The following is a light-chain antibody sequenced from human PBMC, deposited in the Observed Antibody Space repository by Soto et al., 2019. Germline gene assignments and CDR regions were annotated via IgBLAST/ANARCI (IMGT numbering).Light chain of an antibody. CDR1: QGISNY. CDR2: GAS. V-gene: IGKV1-27*01. CDR3: QKYNSAPWT. Sequence: IQLAQAPSFPSTSGGDRVTIPCRASQGISNYLAWYQQKPGKVPKLLIYGASTLQSGVPSRFSGSGSGTDFTLTISSLQPEDVATYYCQKYNSAPWTFGQGTKVDI. J-gene: IGKJ1*01.